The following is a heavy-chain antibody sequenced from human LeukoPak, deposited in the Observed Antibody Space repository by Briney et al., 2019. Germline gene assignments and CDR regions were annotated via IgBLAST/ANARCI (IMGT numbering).Heavy chain of an antibody. CDR2: MSSDNGNT. D-gene: IGHD5-12*01. J-gene: IGHJ6*03. Sequence: GASVKVSCKTSGHSINTFGITWVRQAPGQGLEWIGWMSSDNGNTNYAEKFQGRVTITRDTSKTTAYMELRSLRSDDTAVYFCANVAKGRYFFYYMDVWGAGTTVTVSS. CDR3: ANVAKGRYFFYYMDV. CDR1: GHSINTFG. V-gene: IGHV1-18*01.